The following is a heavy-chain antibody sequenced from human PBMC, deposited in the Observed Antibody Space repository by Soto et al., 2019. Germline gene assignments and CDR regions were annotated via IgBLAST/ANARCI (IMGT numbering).Heavy chain of an antibody. CDR1: GGSFSGYY. D-gene: IGHD2-2*01. V-gene: IGHV4-34*01. CDR2: INHSGST. CDR3: ARVPPSYCSSTSCFICCGGYYYYYIYV. Sequence: SETLSLTCAVYGGSFSGYYWSWIRQPPGKGLEWIGEINHSGSTNYNPSLKSRVTISVDTSKNQFSLKLSSVTAADTAVYYCARVPPSYCSSTSCFICCGGYYYYYIYVRAQRTTVPVS. J-gene: IGHJ6*03.